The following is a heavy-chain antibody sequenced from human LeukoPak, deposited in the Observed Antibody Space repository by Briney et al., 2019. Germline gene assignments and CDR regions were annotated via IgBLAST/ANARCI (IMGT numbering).Heavy chain of an antibody. CDR1: GFTFSSYA. Sequence: GGSLRLSCAASGFTFSSYAMSWVRQAPGKGLEWISYISSSSVNIYYGDSVQGRFTISRDDARNSLYLQMNSLRAEDTAVYYCATTLIPGITGAFDYWGQGTLVTVSP. V-gene: IGHV3-48*01. D-gene: IGHD1-20*01. CDR2: ISSSSVNI. CDR3: ATTLIPGITGAFDY. J-gene: IGHJ4*02.